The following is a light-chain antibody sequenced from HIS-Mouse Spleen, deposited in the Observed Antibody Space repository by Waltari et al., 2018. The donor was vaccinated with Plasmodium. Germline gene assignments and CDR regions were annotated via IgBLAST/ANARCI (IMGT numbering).Light chain of an antibody. J-gene: IGKJ2*01. CDR2: GAA. CDR3: RQYNNWPPGNT. V-gene: IGKV3-15*01. CDR1: QSVSSN. Sequence: EIVMTQSPATLSVSPGERATLSCRASQSVSSNLAWYQQKPGQAPRLLSYGAATRATGIAARFSGSGSGTEYTLTISSMQSEDVAVYYCRQYNNWPPGNTFGQGTKLEIK.